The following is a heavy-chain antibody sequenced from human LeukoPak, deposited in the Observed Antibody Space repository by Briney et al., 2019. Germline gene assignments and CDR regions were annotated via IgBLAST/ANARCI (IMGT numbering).Heavy chain of an antibody. CDR2: INHDGRET. Sequence: GGSLRLTCLGSGFNFRYFWMSWVRQAPGKGLEWVANINHDGRETYYADSVKGRFTISRDNSKNTLYLQMNNLRAEDTAVYYCARESGWGLPHAFDLWGQGTMVTVSS. CDR1: GFNFRYFW. J-gene: IGHJ3*01. V-gene: IGHV3-7*01. D-gene: IGHD3-3*01. CDR3: ARESGWGLPHAFDL.